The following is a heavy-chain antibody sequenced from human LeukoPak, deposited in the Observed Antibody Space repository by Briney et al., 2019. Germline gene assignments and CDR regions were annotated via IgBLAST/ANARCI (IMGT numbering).Heavy chain of an antibody. V-gene: IGHV3-48*01. CDR3: ARTLYYYDSSGYFY. CDR1: GFTFSKYS. CDR2: ISPSSSNI. Sequence: GGSLRLSCAASGFTFSKYSMNWVRQAPGKGLEWVSYISPSSSNILYADSVKGRFTISRDNAKNSLYLQLNSLRAQDTAVYYCARTLYYYDSSGYFYWGQGTLVTVSS. J-gene: IGHJ4*02. D-gene: IGHD3-22*01.